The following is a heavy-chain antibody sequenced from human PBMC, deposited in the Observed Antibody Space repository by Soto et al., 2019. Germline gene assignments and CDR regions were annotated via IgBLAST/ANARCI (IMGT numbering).Heavy chain of an antibody. CDR1: GDSVSNYY. CDR2: ISYSGST. CDR3: ARDQLRDYMDV. D-gene: IGHD4-17*01. V-gene: IGHV4-59*02. J-gene: IGHJ6*03. Sequence: QVQLQESGPGLVKPSETLSLTCTVSGDSVSNYYWNWIRRPPGKGLEWIGYISYSGSTNYNPSLKSRVTISVDKSKNQFSLKLTSVTAADTAVYYCARDQLRDYMDVWGKGTTVTVSS.